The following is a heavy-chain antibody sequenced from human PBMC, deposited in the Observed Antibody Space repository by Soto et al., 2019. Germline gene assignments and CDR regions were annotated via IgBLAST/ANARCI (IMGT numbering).Heavy chain of an antibody. D-gene: IGHD2-21*02. CDR1: GGSISSSSYY. CDR2: IYYSGST. J-gene: IGHJ3*02. CDR3: AGLYCGGDCYSAIEEQGAFDI. V-gene: IGHV4-39*01. Sequence: WETLSLTCTVSGGSISSSSYYWGWIRRPPGKGLEWIGSIYYSGSTYYNPSLKSRVTISVDTSKNQFSLKLSSVTAADTAVYYCAGLYCGGDCYSAIEEQGAFDIWGQGTMVTVSS.